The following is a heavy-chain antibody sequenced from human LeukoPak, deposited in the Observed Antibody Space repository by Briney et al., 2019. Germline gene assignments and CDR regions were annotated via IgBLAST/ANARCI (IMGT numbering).Heavy chain of an antibody. J-gene: IGHJ4*02. CDR3: ARAWDYYDSSGYYNFDY. CDR1: GFTFSSYG. V-gene: IGHV3-33*01. CDR2: IWYDGSNK. Sequence: GRSLRLSCAASGFTFSSYGMHWVRQAPGKGLEWVAVIWYDGSNKYYADSVKGRFTISRDNSKNTLYLQMNSLRAEDTAVYYCARAWDYYDSSGYYNFDYWGQGTLVTVSS. D-gene: IGHD3-22*01.